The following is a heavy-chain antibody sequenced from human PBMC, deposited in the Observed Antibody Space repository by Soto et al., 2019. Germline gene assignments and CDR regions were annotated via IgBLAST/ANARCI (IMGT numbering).Heavy chain of an antibody. D-gene: IGHD2-21*01. Sequence: ASVKVSCKASGYTFTSYGISWVRQAPGQGLEWMGWISAYSGGTNYAQKFQGWVTMTRDTSISTAYMELSRLRSDDTAVYYCARSMYYYYGMDVWGQGTTVTV. CDR1: GYTFTSYG. J-gene: IGHJ6*02. CDR2: ISAYSGGT. V-gene: IGHV1-2*04. CDR3: ARSMYYYYGMDV.